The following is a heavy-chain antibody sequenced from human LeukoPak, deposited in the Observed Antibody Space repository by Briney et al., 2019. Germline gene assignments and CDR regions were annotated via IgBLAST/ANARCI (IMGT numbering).Heavy chain of an antibody. D-gene: IGHD3-22*01. Sequence: SETLSLTCAVYGGSFSGYYWSWIRQPAGKGLEWVGRIYTSGSTNYNPSLKSRVTISVDTSKNQFSLKLSSVTAADTAVYYCARYVKGLYYYDSSGYSNWFDPWGQGTLVTVSS. V-gene: IGHV4-59*10. J-gene: IGHJ5*02. CDR1: GGSFSGYY. CDR2: IYTSGST. CDR3: ARYVKGLYYYDSSGYSNWFDP.